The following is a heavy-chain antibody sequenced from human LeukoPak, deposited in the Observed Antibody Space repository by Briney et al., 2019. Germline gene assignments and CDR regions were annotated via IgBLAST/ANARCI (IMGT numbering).Heavy chain of an antibody. CDR1: GGSISSYY. D-gene: IGHD1-1*01. V-gene: IGHV4-59*01. J-gene: IGHJ6*03. CDR2: ADHTGST. CDR3: ARGRVSSSTWYSTYYYYFYMDV. Sequence: KPSETLSLTCTVSGGSISSYYWTWIRQPPGKGLEWIGYADHTGSTNFNPSLNGRVSISRDTTKNLFSLRLRSVTAADTAVYFCARGRVSSSTWYSTYYYYFYMDVWGKGTTVTVSS.